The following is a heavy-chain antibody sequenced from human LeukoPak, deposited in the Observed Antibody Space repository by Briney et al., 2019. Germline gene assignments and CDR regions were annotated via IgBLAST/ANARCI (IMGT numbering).Heavy chain of an antibody. V-gene: IGHV3-23*01. CDR3: AKDLYAWTSTYSYTPFDY. Sequence: GGSLRLSCAASRFTFISYAMSWVRQAPGKRLEWVSGISGSGGRTYYADSVKGRFTISRDNSKNTLYLQMNSLRAEDTAVYYCAKDLYAWTSTYSYTPFDYWGQGTLVTVSS. CDR2: ISGSGGRT. CDR1: RFTFISYA. D-gene: IGHD5-18*01. J-gene: IGHJ4*02.